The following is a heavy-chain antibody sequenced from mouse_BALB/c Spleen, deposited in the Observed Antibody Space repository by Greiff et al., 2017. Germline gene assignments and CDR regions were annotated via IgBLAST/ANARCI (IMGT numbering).Heavy chain of an antibody. J-gene: IGHJ2*01. CDR1: GFTFSSYA. CDR3: ARQGVTTDGYYFDY. CDR2: ISSGGSYT. Sequence: EVKLVESGGGLVKPGGSLKLSCAASGFTFSSYAMSWVRQTPEKRLEWVATISSGGSYTYYPDSVKGRFTISRDNAKNTLYLQMSSLRSEDTAMYYCARQGVTTDGYYFDYWGQGTTLTVSS. V-gene: IGHV5-9-3*01. D-gene: IGHD1-1*01.